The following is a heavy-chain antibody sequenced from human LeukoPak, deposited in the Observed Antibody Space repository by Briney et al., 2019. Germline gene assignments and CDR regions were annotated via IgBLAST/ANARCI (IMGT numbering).Heavy chain of an antibody. CDR3: ARDRPTGASRLFVVQ. V-gene: IGHV3-21*01. CDR1: GFTFSSYS. D-gene: IGHD3-3*01. CDR2: MSSGSRYI. J-gene: IGHJ4*02. Sequence: PGTSLRLSCAASGFTFSSYSMTWVRQAPGKGLEWVSSMSSGSRYIYYADSVRGRFTISRDNAKNSLYLLMNSLRAEDTAVYYCARDRPTGASRLFVVQWGQGTLVTVSS.